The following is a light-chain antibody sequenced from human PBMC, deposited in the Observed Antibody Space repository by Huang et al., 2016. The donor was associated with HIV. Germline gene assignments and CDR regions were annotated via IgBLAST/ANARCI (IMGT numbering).Light chain of an antibody. CDR3: QQYNNWPPMYT. Sequence: EIVLTQSPATRSMSPGQRATLSCRASQGVSRNLAWFQQKPGQAPRLLIYGASTRATGIPARFSGSGSGTEFTLTISSLQSEDFAVYYCQQYNNWPPMYTFGQGTKLEV. CDR2: GAS. J-gene: IGKJ2*01. CDR1: QGVSRN. V-gene: IGKV3-15*01.